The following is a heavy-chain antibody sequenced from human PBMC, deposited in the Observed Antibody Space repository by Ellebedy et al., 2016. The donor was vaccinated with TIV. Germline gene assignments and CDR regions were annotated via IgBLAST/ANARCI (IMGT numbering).Heavy chain of an antibody. J-gene: IGHJ4*02. Sequence: SETLSLXCAVYGGSFSGYYWTWLRQPPGKGLEWIGEINHSGSTNYDPSLKSRVTMSVDTSKNQFSLKLSSVTAADTAVYYCAREFSRGYSPGFGYWGQGTLVTVSS. CDR3: AREFSRGYSPGFGY. CDR1: GGSFSGYY. D-gene: IGHD5-18*01. V-gene: IGHV4-34*01. CDR2: INHSGST.